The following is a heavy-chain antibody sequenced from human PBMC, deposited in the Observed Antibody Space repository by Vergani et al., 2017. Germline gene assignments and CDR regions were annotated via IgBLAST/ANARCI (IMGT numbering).Heavy chain of an antibody. D-gene: IGHD2-8*02. CDR2: IDEYGNRA. Sequence: EVQLVESVGGSVQSGGSLRLSCVASGFSFNTYWMHWVRQVPGKGLMWVARIDEYGNRATYGDFETGRFTISRDNAKNTVFLQMNNLRADDAGVYYCVRTEYCTGIACNTRFDSWGQGALVTVSS. CDR3: VRTEYCTGIACNTRFDS. J-gene: IGHJ5*01. V-gene: IGHV3-74*03. CDR1: GFSFNTYW.